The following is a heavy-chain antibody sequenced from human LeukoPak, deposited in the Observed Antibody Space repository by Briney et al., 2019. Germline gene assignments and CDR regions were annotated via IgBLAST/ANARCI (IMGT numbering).Heavy chain of an antibody. CDR3: AQAGAATLAIDY. Sequence: GSSVTDSCKACGGTLSSYTITWVRQATGKGLAWMGGIIPIFGTADYAKKFQGRVTITADESTSTANMELSSLRSEVTAVYYCAQAGAATLAIDYWGQGTLVTVSS. D-gene: IGHD6-19*01. J-gene: IGHJ4*02. CDR2: IIPIFGTA. CDR1: GGTLSSYT. V-gene: IGHV1-69*01.